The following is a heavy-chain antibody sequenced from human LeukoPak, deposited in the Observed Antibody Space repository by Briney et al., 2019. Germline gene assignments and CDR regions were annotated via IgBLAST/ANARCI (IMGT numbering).Heavy chain of an antibody. V-gene: IGHV1-18*01. CDR1: GYTFTSYG. CDR2: ISAYNGNT. Sequence: ASVKVSCKASGYTFTSYGISWVRQAPGQGLEWMGWISAYNGNTNYAQKFQGRVTMTRDTSISTAYMELSRLRSDDTAVYYCARAEGTTAGGYYFDYWGQGTLVTVSS. J-gene: IGHJ4*02. CDR3: ARAEGTTAGGYYFDY. D-gene: IGHD4-17*01.